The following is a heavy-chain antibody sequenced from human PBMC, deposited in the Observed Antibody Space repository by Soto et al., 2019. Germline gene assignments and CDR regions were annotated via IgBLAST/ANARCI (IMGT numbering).Heavy chain of an antibody. CDR3: AKASTTWNYEHDFDI. V-gene: IGHV3-23*01. CDR2: LTGSGSST. J-gene: IGHJ3*02. Sequence: EVQLLESGGGLVQPGGSLRLSCAASGFTFSTYAMSWVRQAPGKGLEWVSGLTGSGSSTYYADSVKGRFTISRDNSKNPLYLQKNRLRAEDTAVYYCAKASTTWNYEHDFDILGQGTMVTVSS. CDR1: GFTFSTYA. D-gene: IGHD1-7*01.